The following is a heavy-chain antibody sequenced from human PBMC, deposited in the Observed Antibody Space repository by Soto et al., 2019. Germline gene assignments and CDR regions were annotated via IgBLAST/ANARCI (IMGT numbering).Heavy chain of an antibody. Sequence: ASVKVSCKTSGYIFTDYYIHWVRQAPGQGLEWMGYINPKNGDTTYEQKFQGWVTMTRTTSINTAYIDLRSLRFNDTAVYYCARGKIFADYWGQGTLVTVSS. D-gene: IGHD3-9*01. CDR2: INPKNGDT. J-gene: IGHJ4*02. CDR1: GYIFTDYY. CDR3: ARGKIFADY. V-gene: IGHV1-2*04.